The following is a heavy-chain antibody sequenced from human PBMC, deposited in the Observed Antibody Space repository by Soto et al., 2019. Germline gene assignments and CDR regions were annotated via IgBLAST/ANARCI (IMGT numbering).Heavy chain of an antibody. CDR3: ARRGGATIMDY. D-gene: IGHD5-12*01. CDR1: GSSISSSSYY. V-gene: IGHV4-39*01. J-gene: IGHJ4*02. CDR2: IYYSGST. Sequence: QLQLQESGPGLVKPSETLSLTCTVSGSSISSSSYYWDWIRQPPGKGLEWMGSIYYSGSTYYNPSLKSRVTISVDTSKNQFSLKLSSVTAADTAVYYGARRGGATIMDYWGQGTLVTVSS.